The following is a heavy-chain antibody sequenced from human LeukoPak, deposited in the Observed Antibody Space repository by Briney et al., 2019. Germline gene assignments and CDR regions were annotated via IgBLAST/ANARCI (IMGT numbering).Heavy chain of an antibody. CDR1: GGSFSGYY. V-gene: IGHV4-34*01. CDR3: ARNPRHPLTYYYYYGIDV. J-gene: IGHJ6*02. Sequence: SETLSLTCAVYGGSFSGYYWSWIRQPPGKGLEWIGEINHSGSTNYNPSLKSRVTISVDTSKDQFSLKLSSVTAADKAVYYCARNPRHPLTYYYYYGIDVWGQGTTVTVSS. CDR2: INHSGST.